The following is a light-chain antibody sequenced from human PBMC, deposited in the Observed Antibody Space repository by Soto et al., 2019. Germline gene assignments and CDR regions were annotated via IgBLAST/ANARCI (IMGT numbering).Light chain of an antibody. CDR3: QQYNDWPPIT. J-gene: IGKJ5*01. CDR2: YAS. V-gene: IGKV3-15*01. CDR1: QSVSNN. Sequence: EIMRTQSPATLSVSPGERATLSCRASQSVSNNLAWYQQKPGQAPRLLIYYASTRATGIPARFSGSESGTEFTLTITSLQSEDFALYYCQQYNDWPPITFGQGTRLEIK.